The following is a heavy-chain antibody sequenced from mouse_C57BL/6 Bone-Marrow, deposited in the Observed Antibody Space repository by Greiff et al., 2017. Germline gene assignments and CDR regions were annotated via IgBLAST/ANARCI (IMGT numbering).Heavy chain of an antibody. CDR3: ARSAAQASFAY. D-gene: IGHD3-2*02. CDR2: IYPGSGST. CDR1: GYTFTSYW. Sequence: QVQLKESGAELVKPGASVKMSCKASGYTFTSYWITWVKQRPGQGLEWIGDIYPGSGSTNYNEKFKSKATLTVDTSSSTAYMQLSSLTSEDSAVXYCARSAAQASFAYWGKGTLVTVSA. V-gene: IGHV1-55*01. J-gene: IGHJ3*01.